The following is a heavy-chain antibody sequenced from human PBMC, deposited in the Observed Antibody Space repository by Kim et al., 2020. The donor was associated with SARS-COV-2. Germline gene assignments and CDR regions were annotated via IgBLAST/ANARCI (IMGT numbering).Heavy chain of an antibody. CDR3: ARDHYYDSSGYLDPEPCFDY. CDR2: IKQDGSEK. Sequence: GGSLRLSCAASGFTFSSYWMSWVRQAPGKGLEWVANIKQDGSEKYYVDSVKGRFTISRDNAKNSLYLQMNSLRAEDTAVYYCARDHYYDSSGYLDPEPCFDYWGQGTLVTVSS. CDR1: GFTFSSYW. J-gene: IGHJ4*02. V-gene: IGHV3-7*03. D-gene: IGHD3-22*01.